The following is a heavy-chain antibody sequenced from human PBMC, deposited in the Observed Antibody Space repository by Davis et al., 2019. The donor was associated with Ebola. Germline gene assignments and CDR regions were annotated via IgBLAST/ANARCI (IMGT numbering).Heavy chain of an antibody. Sequence: GESLKISCAASGFTFSSYAIHWVRQAPGKGLEWVAVISYDGSNKYYADSVKGRFTISRDNSKNMLYLQMNSLRDEDTAVYYCASQWVAAAGKDYWGQGTLVTVSS. CDR1: GFTFSSYA. CDR2: ISYDGSNK. CDR3: ASQWVAAAGKDY. J-gene: IGHJ4*02. D-gene: IGHD6-13*01. V-gene: IGHV3-30-3*01.